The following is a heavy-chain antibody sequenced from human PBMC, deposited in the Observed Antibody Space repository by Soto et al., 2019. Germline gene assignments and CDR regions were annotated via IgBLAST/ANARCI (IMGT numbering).Heavy chain of an antibody. CDR1: GGSMNAHF. CDR3: ARINGGSPDF. CDR2: IYISGTT. J-gene: IGHJ4*02. D-gene: IGHD2-15*01. Sequence: PSETLSLTCTVSGGSMNAHFWSWIRQSAGKGLEWIGHIYISGTTMYNPSLKSRVTMPVDPPKNQLSLKLTSVTAADTAVYYCARINGGSPDFWGQGTLVTVS. V-gene: IGHV4-4*07.